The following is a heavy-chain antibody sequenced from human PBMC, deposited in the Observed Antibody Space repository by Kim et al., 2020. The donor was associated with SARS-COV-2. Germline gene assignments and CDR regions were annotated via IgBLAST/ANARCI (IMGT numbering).Heavy chain of an antibody. Sequence: GGSLRLSCAASGFTFSSYAMSWVRQAPGKGLEWVSAISGSGGSTYYADSVKGRFTISRDNSKNTLYLQMNSLRAEDTAVYYCAKGSHTYGSGYNGAFDIWGQGTMVTVSS. CDR2: ISGSGGST. J-gene: IGHJ3*02. V-gene: IGHV3-23*01. CDR1: GFTFSSYA. D-gene: IGHD3-10*01. CDR3: AKGSHTYGSGYNGAFDI.